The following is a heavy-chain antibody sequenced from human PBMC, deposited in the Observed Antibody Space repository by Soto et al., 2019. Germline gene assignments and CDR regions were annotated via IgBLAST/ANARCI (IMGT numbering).Heavy chain of an antibody. CDR2: ISSSSSYI. J-gene: IGHJ1*01. Sequence: GGSLRLSCAASGFTFSSYSMNWVRQAPGKGLEWVSSISSSSSYIYYADSVKGRFTISRDNAKNSLYLQMNSLRAEDTAVYYCARDSYSYGPRVLQHRGQGTLVTVSS. CDR3: ARDSYSYGPRVLQH. CDR1: GFTFSSYS. D-gene: IGHD5-18*01. V-gene: IGHV3-21*01.